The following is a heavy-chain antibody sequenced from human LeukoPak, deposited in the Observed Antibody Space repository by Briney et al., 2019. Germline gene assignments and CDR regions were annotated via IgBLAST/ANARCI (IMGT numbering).Heavy chain of an antibody. CDR1: GDSISTYY. CDR2: IYYSGST. V-gene: IGHV4-59*08. Sequence: KTSETLSLTCTVSGDSISTYYWSWIRQPPGKGLEWIGYIYYSGSTYYNPSLKSRVTISVDTSKNQFSLKLNSVTAADTAVYYCARGGPHDYNAFDIWGQGTMVTVSS. D-gene: IGHD4-11*01. J-gene: IGHJ3*02. CDR3: ARGGPHDYNAFDI.